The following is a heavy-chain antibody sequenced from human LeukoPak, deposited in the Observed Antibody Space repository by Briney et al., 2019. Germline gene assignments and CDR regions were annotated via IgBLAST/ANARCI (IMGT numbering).Heavy chain of an antibody. CDR3: ARGSNLHCTSSTRRSVDL. CDR2: INPNSGGT. D-gene: IGHD2-2*01. J-gene: IGHJ5*02. CDR1: GYTFTDYY. Sequence: ASLKVSFKASGYTFTDYYMHWVRQAPGQALEWMGWINPNSGGTNYAQKFQRRVTMTRDTSISTAYMDLNSLTSDDTAVYYCARGSNLHCTSSTRRSVDLWGQGTLVTVSS. V-gene: IGHV1-2*02.